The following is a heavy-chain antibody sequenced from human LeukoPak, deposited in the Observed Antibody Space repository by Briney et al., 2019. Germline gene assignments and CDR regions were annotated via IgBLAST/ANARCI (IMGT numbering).Heavy chain of an antibody. CDR2: IYYSGST. CDR1: GGSISSGGYY. D-gene: IGHD4-17*01. Sequence: SETLSLTCTVSGGSISSGGYYWSWIRQHPGKGLEWIGYIYYSGSTYYNPSLKSRVTISVDTSKNQLSLKLSSVTAADTAVYYCARDGGFYGDYLRVWGQGTLVTVSS. CDR3: ARDGGFYGDYLRV. J-gene: IGHJ4*02. V-gene: IGHV4-31*03.